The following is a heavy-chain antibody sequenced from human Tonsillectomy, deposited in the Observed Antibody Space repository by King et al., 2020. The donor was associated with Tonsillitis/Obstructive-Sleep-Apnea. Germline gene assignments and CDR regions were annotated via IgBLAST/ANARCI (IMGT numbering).Heavy chain of an antibody. J-gene: IGHJ4*02. D-gene: IGHD5-18*01. V-gene: IGHV4-59*08. CDR3: ARQYSSWNYFDY. CDR1: GGSISTYY. Sequence: VQLQESGPGLVKPSETLSLTCSVSGGSISTYYWSWVRQPPGKGLEWIGHINYSGSTNYNPSLKSRVTISVDTSKNQFSLKLSSVTAADTAVYYCARQYSSWNYFDYWGQGALVTVSS. CDR2: INYSGST.